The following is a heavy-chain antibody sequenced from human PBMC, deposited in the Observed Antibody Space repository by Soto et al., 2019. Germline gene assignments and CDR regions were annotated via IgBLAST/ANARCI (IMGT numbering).Heavy chain of an antibody. V-gene: IGHV3-30-3*01. Sequence: GGSLRLSCAASGFTFSIYAMHWVRQAPGTGLEWVAVISYEGSNKYYADSVKGRFTISRDNSKNTLYLQMNSLRTEDTAVYYCARVLGGMATVPFDYWGQGALVTVPS. CDR1: GFTFSIYA. CDR2: ISYEGSNK. CDR3: ARVLGGMATVPFDY. D-gene: IGHD4-4*01. J-gene: IGHJ4*02.